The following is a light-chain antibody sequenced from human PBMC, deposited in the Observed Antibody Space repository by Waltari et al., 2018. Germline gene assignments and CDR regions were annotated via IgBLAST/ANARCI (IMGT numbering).Light chain of an antibody. CDR3: QQSYTTPMYT. V-gene: IGKV1-39*01. CDR1: QRVSRY. CDR2: AAS. J-gene: IGKJ2*01. Sequence: DIQMTQSPSSLAASVGDRVIISCRASQRVSRYLNWYQQKPGKAPKLLSSAASTLQSGVPERFSGSGSGTDVTVTINSLQPEDFAVYDCQQSYTTPMYTFGQGTKLEI.